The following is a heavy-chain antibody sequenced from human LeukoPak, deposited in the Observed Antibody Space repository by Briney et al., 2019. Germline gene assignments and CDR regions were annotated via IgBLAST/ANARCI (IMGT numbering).Heavy chain of an antibody. CDR1: GDSISSYF. CDR3: ARRATVTTFFSPGDYYFDY. Sequence: SETLSLTCSVSGDSISSYFWSWIRQPPGRGLEWIGYIYFRGSTNYNPSLKSRVSISVDTSKNQFSLKLSSVTAADTAVYYCARRATVTTFFSPGDYYFDYWGQGTLVTVSS. D-gene: IGHD4-17*01. CDR2: IYFRGST. J-gene: IGHJ4*02. V-gene: IGHV4-59*08.